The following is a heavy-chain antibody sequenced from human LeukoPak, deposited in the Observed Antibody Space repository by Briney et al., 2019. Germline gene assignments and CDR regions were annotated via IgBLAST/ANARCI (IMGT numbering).Heavy chain of an antibody. Sequence: GESLQISCTGSGYTFTTRWIAWVRQKPGKGLEWMGTIYPGDSDTKYSPSFEGQVTISGDKSISTVYLQWDSLKASDTAMYYCARAKGSIYFYGMDVWAQGTMVIVSS. V-gene: IGHV5-51*01. CDR3: ARAKGSIYFYGMDV. CDR1: GYTFTTRW. J-gene: IGHJ6*02. D-gene: IGHD4-11*01. CDR2: IYPGDSDT.